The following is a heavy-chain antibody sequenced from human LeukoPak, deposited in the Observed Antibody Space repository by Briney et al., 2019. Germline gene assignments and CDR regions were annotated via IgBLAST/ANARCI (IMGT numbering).Heavy chain of an antibody. CDR3: ARHRRNYYGTGGSPFDF. CDR1: GGSISSYY. D-gene: IGHD3-10*01. J-gene: IGHJ4*02. Sequence: SETLSLTCTVSGGSISSYYWSWIRQPPGKRPEWMAYISDSGSDIYNPSLKSRVAISVDTSKNQFSLKVTSVTAADTAVYFCARHRRNYYGTGGSPFDFWGQGILVTVSS. V-gene: IGHV4-59*08. CDR2: ISDSGSD.